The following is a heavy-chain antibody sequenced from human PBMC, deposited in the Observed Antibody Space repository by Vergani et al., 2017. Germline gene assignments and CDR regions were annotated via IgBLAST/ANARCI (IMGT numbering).Heavy chain of an antibody. D-gene: IGHD1-14*01. Sequence: QVQLVESGGGLVKPGGSLRLSCAASGFTFSDYYMSWIRQAPGKGLEWVSYISSSSSYTNYADSVKGRFTISRDNAKNSLYLQMNSLRAEDTAVYYCARGARNYYYYGMDVWGQGTTVTVSS. J-gene: IGHJ6*02. V-gene: IGHV3-11*06. CDR2: ISSSSSYT. CDR1: GFTFSDYY. CDR3: ARGARNYYYYGMDV.